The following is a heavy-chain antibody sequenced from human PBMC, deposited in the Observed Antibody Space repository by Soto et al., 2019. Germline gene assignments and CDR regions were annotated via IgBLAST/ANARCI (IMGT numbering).Heavy chain of an antibody. Sequence: GGSLRLSCAASSSPFSSAWMNWVRQAPGKGLEWVGRIRSKTDGGTTDYAAPVTGRFSISRDDSKNTLYLEMNSLKTEDTAVYYCTTARDALDMWGQGTMVTVSS. CDR3: TTARDALDM. V-gene: IGHV3-15*07. J-gene: IGHJ3*02. CDR1: SSPFSSAW. CDR2: IRSKTDGGTT.